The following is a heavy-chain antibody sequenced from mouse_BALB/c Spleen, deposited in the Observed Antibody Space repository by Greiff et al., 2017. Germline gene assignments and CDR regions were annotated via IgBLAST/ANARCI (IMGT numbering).Heavy chain of an antibody. D-gene: IGHD1-1*01. CDR2: IYPGGGYT. J-gene: IGHJ4*01. CDR3: ARGSSYEAMDY. V-gene: IGHV1-63*02. CDR1: GYTFTNYW. Sequence: VQLQQSGAELVRPGTSVKISCKASGYTFTNYWLGWVKQRPGHGLEWIGDIYPGGGYTNYNEKFKGKATLTADTSSSTAYMQLSSLTSEDSAVYFCARGSSYEAMDYWGQGTSVTVSS.